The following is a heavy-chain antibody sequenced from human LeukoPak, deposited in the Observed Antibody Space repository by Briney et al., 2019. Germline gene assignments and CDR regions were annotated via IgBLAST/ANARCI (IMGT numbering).Heavy chain of an antibody. CDR3: ARGYSGYDAYAY. J-gene: IGHJ4*02. D-gene: IGHD5-12*01. CDR2: IYHSGST. Sequence: PSETLSLTCAVSGGSISRGGYSWSWIRQPPGKGLEWIGYIYHSGSTYYNPSLKSRVTISVDRSKNQFSLKLSSVTAADTAVYYCARGYSGYDAYAYWGQGTLVTVSS. CDR1: GGSISRGGYS. V-gene: IGHV4-30-2*01.